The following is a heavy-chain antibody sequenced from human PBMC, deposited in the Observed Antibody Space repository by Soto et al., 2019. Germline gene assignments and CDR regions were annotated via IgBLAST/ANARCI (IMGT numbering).Heavy chain of an antibody. D-gene: IGHD1-26*01. V-gene: IGHV5-51*01. CDR1: GYSFTSYW. Sequence: GESLKISCKGSGYSFTSYWIGWVRQMPGKGLEWMGIIYPGDSDTRYSPSFQGQVTISADKSISPAYLQWSSLKASDTAMYYCARTRGGSYYYYYGMDVWGQGTTVTVSS. CDR3: ARTRGGSYYYYYGMDV. J-gene: IGHJ6*02. CDR2: IYPGDSDT.